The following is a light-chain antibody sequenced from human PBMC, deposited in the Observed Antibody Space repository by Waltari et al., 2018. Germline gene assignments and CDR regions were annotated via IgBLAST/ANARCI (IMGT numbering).Light chain of an antibody. CDR3: QQYYSTPYS. Sequence: DIVMTQSPDSLAVSLGERATINCKSSQSVLYSSNNKNYLAWYQQKPGQPPKHLIYWASTRVSGVPDRFSGSGSVTDFTLTISSLQAEDVAVYYCQQYYSTPYSFGQGTKLEIK. V-gene: IGKV4-1*01. CDR1: QSVLYSSNNKNY. J-gene: IGKJ2*03. CDR2: WAS.